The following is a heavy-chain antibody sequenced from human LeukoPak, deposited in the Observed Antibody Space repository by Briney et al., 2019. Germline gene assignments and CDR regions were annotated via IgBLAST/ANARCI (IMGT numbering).Heavy chain of an antibody. Sequence: SVKVSCTASGGTFSSYAISWVRQAPGQGLEWMGRIIPILGIANYAQKFQGRVTITADKSTSTAYMELSSLRSEDTAVYYCARGPYYYGSGSPFDYWGQGTLVTVSS. CDR1: GGTFSSYA. CDR3: ARGPYYYGSGSPFDY. D-gene: IGHD3-10*01. V-gene: IGHV1-69*04. J-gene: IGHJ4*02. CDR2: IIPILGIA.